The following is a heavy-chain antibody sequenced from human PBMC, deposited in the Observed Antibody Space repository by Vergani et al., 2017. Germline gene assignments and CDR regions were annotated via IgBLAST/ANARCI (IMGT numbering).Heavy chain of an antibody. V-gene: IGHV4-61*02. CDR2: IYTSGST. D-gene: IGHD1-26*01. J-gene: IGHJ5*02. Sequence: QVQLQESGPGLVKPSQTLSLTCTVSGGSISSGSYYWSWIRQPAGKGLEWIGRIYTSGSTNYNPSLKSRVTISVDTSKNQFSLKLSSVTAADTAVYYCARAVGGDWFDPWGQGTLVTVSS. CDR1: GGSISSGSYY. CDR3: ARAVGGDWFDP.